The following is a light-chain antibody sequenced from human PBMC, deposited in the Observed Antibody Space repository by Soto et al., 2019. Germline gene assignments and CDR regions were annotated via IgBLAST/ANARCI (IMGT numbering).Light chain of an antibody. CDR1: SSDVGGYNH. CDR2: EVT. J-gene: IGLJ3*02. V-gene: IGLV2-14*01. CDR3: NSYTSQNTRV. Sequence: QSALTQPASVSGSPGQSITISCTGTSSDVGGYNHVSWYQQHPGKAPKLMIYEVTNRPSCVSNRFSGSKSGNTSSLTISGLQAEDEADYFCNSYTSQNTRVFGGGTKLTFL.